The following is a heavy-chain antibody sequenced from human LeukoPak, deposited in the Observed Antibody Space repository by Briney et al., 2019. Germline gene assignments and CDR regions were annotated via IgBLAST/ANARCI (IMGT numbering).Heavy chain of an antibody. CDR2: ISAYNGNT. CDR3: ARVESNYVFGWFDP. D-gene: IGHD4-11*01. V-gene: IGHV1-18*01. Sequence: ASVKVSCKASGYTFTSYGISWVRQAPGQGLEWMGWISAYNGNTNYAQKLQGRVTMTTDTSTSTAYMELSSLRSEDTAVYYCARVESNYVFGWFDPWGQGTLVTVSS. CDR1: GYTFTSYG. J-gene: IGHJ5*02.